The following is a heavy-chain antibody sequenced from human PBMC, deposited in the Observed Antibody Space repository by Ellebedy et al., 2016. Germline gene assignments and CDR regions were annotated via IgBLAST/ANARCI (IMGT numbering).Heavy chain of an antibody. V-gene: IGHV3-23*01. CDR3: AKDLGYSSSWYGGDAFDI. D-gene: IGHD6-13*01. CDR1: GFTFSSYA. J-gene: IGHJ3*02. CDR2: ISGSGGST. Sequence: GGSLRLXXAASGFTFSSYAMSWVRQAPGKGLEWVSAISGSGGSTYYADSVKGRFTISRDNSKNTLYLQMNSLRAEDTAVYYCAKDLGYSSSWYGGDAFDIWGQGTMVTVSS.